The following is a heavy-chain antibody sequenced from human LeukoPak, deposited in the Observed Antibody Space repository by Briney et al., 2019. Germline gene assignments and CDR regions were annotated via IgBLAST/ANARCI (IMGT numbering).Heavy chain of an antibody. CDR1: VYTFTGYY. CDR3: ARGLMVVPADQIPDRLNWFDP. D-gene: IGHD2-2*01. Sequence: GASVTVSCKASVYTFTGYYMHWVRQAPGQGLAWMGWINPNSGGTNYEQKIQGRVTMTRDTSISTAYMELSRLRSDDTAVYSCARGLMVVPADQIPDRLNWFDPWGQGTLVTVSS. J-gene: IGHJ5*02. CDR2: INPNSGGT. V-gene: IGHV1-2*02.